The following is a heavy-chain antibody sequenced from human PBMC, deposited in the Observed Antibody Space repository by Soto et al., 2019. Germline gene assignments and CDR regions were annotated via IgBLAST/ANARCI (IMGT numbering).Heavy chain of an antibody. CDR2: ISSSSSYI. D-gene: IGHD1-26*01. J-gene: IGHJ4*02. V-gene: IGHV3-21*01. Sequence: PGGSLRLSCAASGFTFSSYSMNWVRQAPGKGLEWVSSISSSSSYIYYADSVKGRFTISRDNAKNSLYLQMNSLRAEDTAVYYCARDPQWELRLFDYWGQGTLVTVSS. CDR1: GFTFSSYS. CDR3: ARDPQWELRLFDY.